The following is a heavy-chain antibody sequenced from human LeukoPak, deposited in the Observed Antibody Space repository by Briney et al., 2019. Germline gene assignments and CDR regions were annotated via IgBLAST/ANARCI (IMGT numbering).Heavy chain of an antibody. CDR2: IYYSGST. CDR3: ARDLSPYSSGWS. V-gene: IGHV4-39*02. Sequence: SETLSLTCTVSGGSISSGSSHWGWIRQPPGKGLEWIGSIYYSGSTYYSPSLKNRVAISVDTSKNQFTLKLSSVTAADTAVYYCARDLSPYSSGWSWGQGTLVTVSS. J-gene: IGHJ5*02. CDR1: GGSISSGSSH. D-gene: IGHD6-19*01.